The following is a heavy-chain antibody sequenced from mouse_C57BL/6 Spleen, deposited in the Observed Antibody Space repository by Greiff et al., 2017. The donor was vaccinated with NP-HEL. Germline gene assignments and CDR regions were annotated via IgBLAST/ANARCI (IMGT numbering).Heavy chain of an antibody. D-gene: IGHD1-1*01. CDR2: IYPGSGST. Sequence: QVHVKQPGAELVKPGASVKMSCKASGYTFTSYWITWVKQRPGQGLEWIGDIYPGSGSTNYNEKFKSKATLTVDTSSSTAYMQLSSLTSEDSAVYYCARFITTVVGDVWGTGTTVTVSS. J-gene: IGHJ1*03. V-gene: IGHV1-55*01. CDR1: GYTFTSYW. CDR3: ARFITTVVGDV.